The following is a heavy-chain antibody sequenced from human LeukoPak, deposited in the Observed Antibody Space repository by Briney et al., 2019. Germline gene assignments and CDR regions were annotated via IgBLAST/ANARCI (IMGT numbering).Heavy chain of an antibody. Sequence: GESLKISCKGSGYTFDTYWIGWVRQMPGKGLEWMGIIYPGDSDTRYSPSFQGQVTISADKSISTAYLQWSNLKASDTAMYYCARHSVPGSSSSSVPYWGQGTLVTVSS. CDR3: ARHSVPGSSSSSVPY. CDR2: IYPGDSDT. CDR1: GYTFDTYW. D-gene: IGHD3-10*01. J-gene: IGHJ4*02. V-gene: IGHV5-51*01.